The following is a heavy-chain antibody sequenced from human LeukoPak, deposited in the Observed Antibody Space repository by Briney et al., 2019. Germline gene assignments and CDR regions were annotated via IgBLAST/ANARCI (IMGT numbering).Heavy chain of an antibody. CDR2: ISPSGNYI. CDR3: ARVSNDFWSGYPDY. D-gene: IGHD3-3*01. J-gene: IGHJ4*02. CDR1: GFTFNSHS. V-gene: IGHV3-21*01. Sequence: PGGSLRLSCAASGFTFNSHSMNWVRQAPGKGLEWVSSISPSGNYIYYADSVEGRFTISRDNAKNSLYLQMNSLRAEDTAVYYCARVSNDFWSGYPDYWGQGTLVIVSS.